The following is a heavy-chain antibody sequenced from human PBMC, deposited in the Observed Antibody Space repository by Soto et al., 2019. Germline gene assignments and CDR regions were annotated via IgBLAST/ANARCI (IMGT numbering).Heavy chain of an antibody. CDR3: AKDRGSRYCTNGVCPTLGY. D-gene: IGHD2-8*01. V-gene: IGHV3-23*01. J-gene: IGHJ4*02. CDR1: GFTFSSYA. CDR2: ISGSGGST. Sequence: GGSLRLSCAASGFTFSSYAMSWVRQAPGKGLEWVSAISGSGGSTYYADSVKGRFTISRDNSKNTLYLQMNSLRAEDTAVYYCAKDRGSRYCTNGVCPTLGYWGQGTLVTVSS.